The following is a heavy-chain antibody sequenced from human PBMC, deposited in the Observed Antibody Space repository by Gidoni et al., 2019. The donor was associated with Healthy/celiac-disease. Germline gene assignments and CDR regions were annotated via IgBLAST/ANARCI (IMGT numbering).Heavy chain of an antibody. Sequence: VQLLHSGPEVKKPGGSLRISCKGSGSCFTTYWTSWVRQMPGKGLEWMGRIDPSDSYTNYSPSFQGHVTISADKSISTAYLQWSSLKASDTAMYYCARHDYGDPGDYFDYWGQGTLVTVSS. CDR1: GSCFTTYW. CDR3: ARHDYGDPGDYFDY. CDR2: IDPSDSYT. J-gene: IGHJ4*02. V-gene: IGHV5-10-1*03. D-gene: IGHD4-17*01.